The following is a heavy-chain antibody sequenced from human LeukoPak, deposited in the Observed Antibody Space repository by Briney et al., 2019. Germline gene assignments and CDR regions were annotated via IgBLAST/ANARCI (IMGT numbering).Heavy chain of an antibody. D-gene: IGHD2/OR15-2a*01. J-gene: IGHJ4*02. CDR3: AAGTGLYYYFDF. CDR1: GFTFDDYA. CDR2: ISWNSGSI. Sequence: PGRSLRLSCAASGFTFDDYAMHWVRQAPGKGLEWVSGISWNSGSIGYADSVKGRFTISRDNAKNSLYLQMNSLRAEDTALYYCAAGTGLYYYFDFWGQGALVTVSS. V-gene: IGHV3-9*01.